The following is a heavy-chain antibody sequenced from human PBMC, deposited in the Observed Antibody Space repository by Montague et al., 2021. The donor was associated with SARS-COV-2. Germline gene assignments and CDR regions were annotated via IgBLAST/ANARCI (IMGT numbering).Heavy chain of an antibody. CDR1: GYTFTSYW. CDR3: ARRVEYIEVAATTFDY. Sequence: QSGAEVKKPGESLKISCKGSGYTFTSYWIGWVRQMPGKGLEWMGIIYPGDSDTRYSPSLQGQVTMSVDNTINTAYLQWSSLKASDTAMYYCARRVEYIEVAATTFDYWGQGTLVAVSS. J-gene: IGHJ4*02. D-gene: IGHD6-19*01. V-gene: IGHV5-51*01. CDR2: IYPGDSDT.